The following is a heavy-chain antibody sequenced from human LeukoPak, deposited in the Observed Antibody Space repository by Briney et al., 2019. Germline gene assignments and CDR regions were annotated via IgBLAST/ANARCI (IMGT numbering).Heavy chain of an antibody. D-gene: IGHD4-11*01. J-gene: IGHJ4*02. CDR3: AREGAPMTTVTERDY. CDR1: GGSISSGSYY. V-gene: IGHV4-61*02. Sequence: SQTLSLTCTVSGGSISSGSYYWSWIRQPAGKGLEWIGRIYTSGGTNYNPSLKSRVTISVDTSKNQFSLKLSSVTAADTAVYYCAREGAPMTTVTERDYWGQGTLVTVSS. CDR2: IYTSGGT.